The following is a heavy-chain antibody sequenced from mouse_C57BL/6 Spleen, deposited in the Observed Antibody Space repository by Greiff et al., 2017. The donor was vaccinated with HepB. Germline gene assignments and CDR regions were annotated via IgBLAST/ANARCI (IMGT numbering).Heavy chain of an antibody. CDR1: GFTFSDYY. D-gene: IGHD2-3*01. CDR2: INYDGSST. J-gene: IGHJ2*01. CDR3: AREGDGYYYDY. Sequence: DVQLVESEGGLVQPGSSMKLSCTASGFTFSDYYMAWVRQVPEKGLEWVANINYDGSSTYYLDSLKSRFIISRDNAKNILYLQMSSLKSEDTATYYCAREGDGYYYDYWGQGTTLTVSS. V-gene: IGHV5-16*01.